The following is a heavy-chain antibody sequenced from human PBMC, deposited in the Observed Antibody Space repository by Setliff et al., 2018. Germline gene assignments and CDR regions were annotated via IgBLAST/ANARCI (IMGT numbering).Heavy chain of an antibody. CDR2: IYYSGST. D-gene: IGHD3-3*01. V-gene: IGHV4-59*01. Sequence: SETLSLTCTVSGGSISSYYWSWIRQPPGKGLEWIGYIYYSGSTNYNPSLKSRVTISVDTSKNQFSLKLSSVTAADTAVYYCARGLVTIFGVVIMSPPWFDPWGQGTLVTVSS. CDR1: GGSISSYY. J-gene: IGHJ5*02. CDR3: ARGLVTIFGVVIMSPPWFDP.